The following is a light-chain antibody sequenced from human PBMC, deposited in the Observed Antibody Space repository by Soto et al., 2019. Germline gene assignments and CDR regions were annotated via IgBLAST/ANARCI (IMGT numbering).Light chain of an antibody. V-gene: IGLV2-14*01. CDR1: SGDVGGYNH. J-gene: IGLJ1*01. CDR3: TSYTSISTYV. Sequence: QSVLTQPASVSESPELSITISCAGTSGDVGGYNHVSWYQQHADKAPKLLIHEVSNRPSGVSNRFSGSKSGNTASLTISGLQAEDEADYYCTSYTSISTYVFGTGTKVTVL. CDR2: EVS.